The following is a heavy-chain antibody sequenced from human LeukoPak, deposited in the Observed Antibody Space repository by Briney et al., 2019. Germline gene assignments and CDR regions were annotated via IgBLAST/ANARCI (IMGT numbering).Heavy chain of an antibody. Sequence: SETLSLTCTVSGGSISSYYWSWIRQPPGKGLEWIGYIYYSGSTNYNPPLKSRVTISLDTSKNQFSLKVRSVTAADTAVYYCARGFDSKSTYYDYWGQGTLVTVSS. J-gene: IGHJ4*02. CDR1: GGSISSYY. V-gene: IGHV4-59*01. CDR3: ARGFDSKSTYYDY. CDR2: IYYSGST. D-gene: IGHD5-12*01.